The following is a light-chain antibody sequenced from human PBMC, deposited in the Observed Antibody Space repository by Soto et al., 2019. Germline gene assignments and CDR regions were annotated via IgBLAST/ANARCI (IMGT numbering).Light chain of an antibody. Sequence: EIVLTQSPGTLSLSPGEGATLSCRASQSVSSNYLAWYQQKPGQAPRLLIYGASSRATGIPDRFSGSGSGTDFTLTISRLETADFAVYYCQQYANSPLTFGPGTKVDI. CDR2: GAS. J-gene: IGKJ3*01. V-gene: IGKV3-20*01. CDR1: QSVSSNY. CDR3: QQYANSPLT.